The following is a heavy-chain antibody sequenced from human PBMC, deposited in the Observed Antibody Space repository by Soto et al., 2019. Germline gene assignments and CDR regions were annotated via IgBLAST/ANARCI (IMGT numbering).Heavy chain of an antibody. CDR3: ARDLFYYDSSGYYSPYGMDV. Sequence: HPGGSLRLSCAASGFTFSSYGMHWVRQAPGKGLEWVAGIWYDGSNKYYADSVKGRFTISRDDSKNTLYLQMNSLRAEDTAVYYCARDLFYYDSSGYYSPYGMDVWGQGTTVTVSS. V-gene: IGHV3-33*01. CDR2: IWYDGSNK. CDR1: GFTFSSYG. D-gene: IGHD3-22*01. J-gene: IGHJ6*02.